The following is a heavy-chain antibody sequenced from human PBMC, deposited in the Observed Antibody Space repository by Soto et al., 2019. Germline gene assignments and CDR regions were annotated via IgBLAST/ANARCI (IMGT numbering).Heavy chain of an antibody. J-gene: IGHJ4*02. V-gene: IGHV4-34*01. CDR2: INHSGST. CDR3: ARGAVALLWFGELLGFDY. CDR1: GGSFSGYY. Sequence: QVQLQQWGAGLLKPSETLSLTCAVYGGSFSGYYWSWIRQPPGKGLEWIGEINHSGSTNYNPSLKSRVTISVDTSKNQFSLKLSSVTAADTAVYYCARGAVALLWFGELLGFDYWGQGTLVTVSS. D-gene: IGHD3-10*01.